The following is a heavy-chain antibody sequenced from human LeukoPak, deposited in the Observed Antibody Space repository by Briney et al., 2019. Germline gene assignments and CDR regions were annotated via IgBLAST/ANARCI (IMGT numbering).Heavy chain of an antibody. D-gene: IGHD3-22*01. CDR3: ARDYYDGSGYYYFDY. CDR1: GFTFSSYG. CDR2: IRYDGSNK. V-gene: IGHV3-30*02. J-gene: IGHJ4*02. Sequence: GGSLRLSCAASGFTFSSYGMHWVRQAPGKGLEWVAFIRYDGSNKYYADSVKGRFTISRDNAKNSLYLQMNSLRAEDTAVYYCARDYYDGSGYYYFDYWGQGTLVTVSS.